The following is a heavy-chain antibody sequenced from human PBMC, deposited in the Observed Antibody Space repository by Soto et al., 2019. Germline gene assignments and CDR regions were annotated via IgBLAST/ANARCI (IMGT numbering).Heavy chain of an antibody. V-gene: IGHV3-13*01. CDR3: ARGAYDSSGSNWYFDL. D-gene: IGHD3-22*01. Sequence: EVQLVESGGGLVQPGGSLRLSCAASGFTFSSYDMHWVRQATGKGLEWVSAIGPAGDTYYPGSVKGRFTISRENAKNSFYLQINSLRAGDTAVYYCARGAYDSSGSNWYFDLWGRGTLVTVSS. CDR2: IGPAGDT. CDR1: GFTFSSYD. J-gene: IGHJ2*01.